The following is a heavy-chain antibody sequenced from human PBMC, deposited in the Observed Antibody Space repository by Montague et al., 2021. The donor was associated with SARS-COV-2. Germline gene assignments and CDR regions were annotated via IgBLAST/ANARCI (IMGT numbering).Heavy chain of an antibody. V-gene: IGHV4-39*01. CDR1: GGSLSSSSYY. CDR2: VYYNGNA. CDR3: VRPGGSESHWFDR. D-gene: IGHD3-10*01. Sequence: SETLSLTCTVSGGSLSSSSYYWGWIRQPPGKGLEWIGSVYYNGNANYTPSLKSRVTISLDTSENQISLNLDSVTAADTAVYYCVRPGGSESHWFDRWGQGTLVTVSS. J-gene: IGHJ5*02.